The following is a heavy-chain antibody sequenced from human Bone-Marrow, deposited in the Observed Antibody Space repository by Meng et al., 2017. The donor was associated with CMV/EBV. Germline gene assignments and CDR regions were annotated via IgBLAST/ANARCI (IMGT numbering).Heavy chain of an antibody. CDR1: GFTFSSYS. CDR3: AVAVAGN. Sequence: GESLKISCAASGFTFSSYSVNWVRQAPGKGLEWVSSISRSSSYIYHTDSVKGRFTISRDNAKNSLYLQMNSLRAEDTAVYYCAVAVAGNWGQGTLVTVSS. V-gene: IGHV3-21*01. D-gene: IGHD6-19*01. J-gene: IGHJ4*02. CDR2: ISRSSSYI.